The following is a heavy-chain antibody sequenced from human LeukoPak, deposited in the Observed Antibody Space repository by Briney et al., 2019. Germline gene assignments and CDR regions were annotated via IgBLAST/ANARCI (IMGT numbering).Heavy chain of an antibody. V-gene: IGHV1-46*01. J-gene: IGHJ4*02. Sequence: ASVKVSCKASGYTFTNYYIHWVRQAPGQGLEWMGIINPSGSSTSYAQKFQGRVTMTRDTSISTAYMELSRLRSDDTAVYYCATDYGDYESAYWGQGTLVTVSS. CDR3: ATDYGDYESAY. D-gene: IGHD4-17*01. CDR1: GYTFTNYY. CDR2: INPSGSST.